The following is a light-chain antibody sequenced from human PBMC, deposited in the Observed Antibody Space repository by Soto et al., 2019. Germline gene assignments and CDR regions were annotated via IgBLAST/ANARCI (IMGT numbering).Light chain of an antibody. CDR3: QQYYTFPLT. CDR2: VAS. Sequence: VIWMTQSPALLSASPGDTVTISSRMSQDIRSYLAWYQQKPGKAPELLIYVASTLQSGVPSRFSGSGSGKDFSLTISRLQSEAFETYYCQQYYTFPLTLDGGTKVDIK. V-gene: IGKV1D-8*01. J-gene: IGKJ4*01. CDR1: QDIRSY.